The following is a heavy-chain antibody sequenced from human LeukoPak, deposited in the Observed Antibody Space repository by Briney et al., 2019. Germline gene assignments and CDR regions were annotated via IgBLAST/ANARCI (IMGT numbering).Heavy chain of an antibody. CDR2: IYYSGTT. Sequence: PSETLSLTCTVSGGSFSSGGYYWSWIGHHPGMGLEWIGYIYYSGTTYYNPSLKSRVTMSVDTSENQVSLRLTSVTAADTAVYYCARSTERITLVRGVIIAAFDIWGQGTMVTVSS. J-gene: IGHJ3*02. D-gene: IGHD3-10*01. CDR3: ARSTERITLVRGVIIAAFDI. CDR1: GGSFSSGGYY. V-gene: IGHV4-31*03.